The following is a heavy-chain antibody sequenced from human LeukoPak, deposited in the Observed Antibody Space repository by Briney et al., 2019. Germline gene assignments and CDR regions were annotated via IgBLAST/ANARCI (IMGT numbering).Heavy chain of an antibody. CDR3: ARDSPNEGILWWSIDY. V-gene: IGHV3-21*01. J-gene: IGHJ4*02. Sequence: GGSLRLSCAASGFSFTFYSMNWVRQAPGKGLEWVSSISSSSSYIYYADSVKGRFTISRDNAKNSLYLQMNSLRAEDTAVYYCARDSPNEGILWWSIDYWGQGTLVTGSS. D-gene: IGHD2-21*01. CDR2: ISSSSSYI. CDR1: GFSFTFYS.